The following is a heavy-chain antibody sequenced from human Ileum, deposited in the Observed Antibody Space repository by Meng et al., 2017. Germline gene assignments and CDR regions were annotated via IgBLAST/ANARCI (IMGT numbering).Heavy chain of an antibody. CDR1: GFSFSDAW. J-gene: IGHJ4*02. V-gene: IGHV3-15*01. CDR2: IKTKGDGVTI. D-gene: IGHD1-14*01. Sequence: GESLKISCAASGFSFSDAWMNWVRQAPGKGLEWVGRIKTKGDGVTIDYAAPAKGGFTISRDDSKSTLYLQMNSLTSEDTAVYYCTTRVRTTNDNWGQGTRVTGYS. CDR3: TTRVRTTNDN.